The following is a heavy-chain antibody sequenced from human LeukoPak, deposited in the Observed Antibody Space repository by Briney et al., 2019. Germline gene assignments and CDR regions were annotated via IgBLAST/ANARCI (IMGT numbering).Heavy chain of an antibody. D-gene: IGHD1-1*01. V-gene: IGHV4-39*07. Sequence: SESLSLTCTVAGGSFTSNAYYWGWIRQPPGKGLEWIGSIYNTGSTSYNPSLKSRVTISVDTSKNQFSRRLNSVTAADTAIYYCAKTVGASDALAWFDPWGQGTLVTAPS. CDR1: GGSFTSNAYY. CDR2: IYNTGST. J-gene: IGHJ5*02. CDR3: AKTVGASDALAWFDP.